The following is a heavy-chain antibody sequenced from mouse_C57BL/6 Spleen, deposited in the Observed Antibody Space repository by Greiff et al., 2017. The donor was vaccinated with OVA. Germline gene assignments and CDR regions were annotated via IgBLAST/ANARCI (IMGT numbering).Heavy chain of an antibody. J-gene: IGHJ2*01. CDR1: GYAFSSSW. Sequence: VQLQESGPELVKPGASVKISCKASGYAFSSSWMNWVKQRPGKGLEWIGRIYPGDGDTNYNGKFKGKATLTADKSSSTAYMQLSSLTSEDSAVYFCLYYGSSWDYWGQGTTLTVSS. CDR3: LYYGSSWDY. V-gene: IGHV1-82*01. CDR2: IYPGDGDT. D-gene: IGHD1-1*01.